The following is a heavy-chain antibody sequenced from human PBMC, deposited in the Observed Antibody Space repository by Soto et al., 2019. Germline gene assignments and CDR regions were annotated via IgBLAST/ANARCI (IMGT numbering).Heavy chain of an antibody. CDR2: ISAYNGNT. V-gene: IGHV1-18*04. Sequence: ASVKVSCKASGYTFTSYGISWVRQAPGQGLEWMGWISAYNGNTNYAQKLQGRVTMTTDKSTSTAYMELSSLRSEDTAVYYCARVRESFVGYCSSTSCYSGTYYGMDVWGQGTTVTVSS. CDR1: GYTFTSYG. D-gene: IGHD2-2*02. J-gene: IGHJ6*02. CDR3: ARVRESFVGYCSSTSCYSGTYYGMDV.